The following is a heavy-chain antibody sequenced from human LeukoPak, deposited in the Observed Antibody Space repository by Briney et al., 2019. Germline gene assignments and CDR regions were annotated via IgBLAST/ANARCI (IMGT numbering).Heavy chain of an antibody. CDR1: GYTFTSYG. D-gene: IGHD3-3*01. CDR3: ARGPLLRFLEWFGYYYYGMDV. V-gene: IGHV1-18*01. J-gene: IGHJ6*02. Sequence: GASVKVSCKASGYTFTSYGISWVRQAPGQGLEWMGWISAYNGNTNYAQKLQGRVTMTTDTSTSTAYMELRSLRSDDTAVYYCARGPLLRFLEWFGYYYYGMDVWGQGTTVTVSS. CDR2: ISAYNGNT.